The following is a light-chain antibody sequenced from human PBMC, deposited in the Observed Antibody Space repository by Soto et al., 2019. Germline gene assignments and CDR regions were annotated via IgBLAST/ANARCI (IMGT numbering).Light chain of an antibody. CDR3: MQALQSPPWT. Sequence: DIVMTQSPLSLPVTPGEPASISCRSSQSLLHSNGYIYLDWYLQKPGQSPQLLIYLGSDRASGVPGRFSGSGSGTDFTLKISRVEADDVGIYYCMQALQSPPWTFGQGTKVDIK. CDR2: LGS. J-gene: IGKJ1*01. V-gene: IGKV2-28*01. CDR1: QSLLHSNGYIY.